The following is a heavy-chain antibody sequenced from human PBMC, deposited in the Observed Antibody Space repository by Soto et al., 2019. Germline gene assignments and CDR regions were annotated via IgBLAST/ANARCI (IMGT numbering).Heavy chain of an antibody. CDR1: GFTFSSYG. J-gene: IGHJ6*02. Sequence: QVQLVESGGGVVQPGRSLRLSCAASGFTFSSYGMHWVRQAPGKGLEWVAVIWYDGSNKYYADSVKGRFTISRDNSKNLLYLQMNSLRAEDTAVYYCARVLGSSGYYYYVMDVWGQGTTVTVSS. D-gene: IGHD6-6*01. CDR2: IWYDGSNK. V-gene: IGHV3-33*01. CDR3: ARVLGSSGYYYYVMDV.